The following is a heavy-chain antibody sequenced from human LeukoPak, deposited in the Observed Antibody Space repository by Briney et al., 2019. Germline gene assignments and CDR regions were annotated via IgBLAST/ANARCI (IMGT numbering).Heavy chain of an antibody. CDR1: GDSVSSNSAD. CDR2: TYYSSKWYY. J-gene: IGHJ4*02. V-gene: IGHV6-1*01. CDR3: ARGGSGDPKFFDF. D-gene: IGHD4-17*01. Sequence: SQTLSLTCAVSGDSVSSNSADWDWVRQSPWKGLEWLGRTYYSSKWYYDYAVSVKSRITINPDTSKNQFSLQLNSVTPEDTAVYYCARGGSGDPKFFDFWGQGTLVTVSS.